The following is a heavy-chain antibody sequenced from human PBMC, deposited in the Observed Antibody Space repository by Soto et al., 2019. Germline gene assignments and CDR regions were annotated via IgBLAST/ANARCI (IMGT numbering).Heavy chain of an antibody. J-gene: IGHJ4*02. V-gene: IGHV4-59*01. Sequence: SETLSLTCAVSGGSISSYYWSWIRQPPGKGLEWIGYIYYSGSTNYNPSLKSRVTISVDTSKNQFSLKLSSVTAADTAVYYCARVPTVTLFDYWGQGTLVTVSS. D-gene: IGHD4-4*01. CDR2: IYYSGST. CDR1: GGSISSYY. CDR3: ARVPTVTLFDY.